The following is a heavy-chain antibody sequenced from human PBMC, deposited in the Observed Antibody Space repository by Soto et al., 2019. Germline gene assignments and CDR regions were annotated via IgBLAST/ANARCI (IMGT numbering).Heavy chain of an antibody. D-gene: IGHD2-2*01. Sequence: SETLSLTCTVSGGSITSSSYYWGWIRQPPGKGLEWIGNINYSGNTYYNPSLKSRVTMSVDTSKNQFSLKLTSVTAADTAVYYCARRGPYCISTSCYDYWGRGTLVTVSS. V-gene: IGHV4-39*01. CDR1: GGSITSSSYY. CDR2: INYSGNT. CDR3: ARRGPYCISTSCYDY. J-gene: IGHJ4*01.